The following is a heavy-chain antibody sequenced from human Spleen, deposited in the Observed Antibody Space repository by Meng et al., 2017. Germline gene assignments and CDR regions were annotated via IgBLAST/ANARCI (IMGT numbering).Heavy chain of an antibody. CDR3: ARNDFWSGYFDY. V-gene: IGHV4-61*01. Sequence: LQESVRGLGRPADTLSLTCTVSGGSVSSGSSYWSLSRQPPGKGLEWIGYIYYSGSTNYTPSLKRRVTISVDTSKNQFSLKLSSVTAADTAVYYCARNDFWSGYFDYWGQGTLVTVSS. CDR2: IYYSGST. D-gene: IGHD3-3*01. CDR1: GGSVSSGSSY. J-gene: IGHJ4*02.